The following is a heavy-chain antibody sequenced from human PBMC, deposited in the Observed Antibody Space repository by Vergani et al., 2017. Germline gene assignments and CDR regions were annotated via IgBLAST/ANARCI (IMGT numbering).Heavy chain of an antibody. J-gene: IGHJ4*02. CDR1: GYTLTELS. V-gene: IGHV1-24*01. CDR2: FDPEDGET. D-gene: IGHD1-26*01. CDR3: ARESSFQWELLPYYFDY. Sequence: QVQLVQSGAEVKKPGASVKVSCKVSGYTLTELSMHWVRQAPGKGLEWMGGFDPEDGETIYAQKFQGRVTMTTDTSTSTAYMELRSLRSDDTAVYYCARESSFQWELLPYYFDYWGQGTLVTVSS.